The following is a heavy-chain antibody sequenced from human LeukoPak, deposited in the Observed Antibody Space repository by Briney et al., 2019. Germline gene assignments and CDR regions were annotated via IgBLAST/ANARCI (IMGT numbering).Heavy chain of an antibody. J-gene: IGHJ4*02. CDR2: IKQDGSEK. V-gene: IGHV3-7*01. CDR1: GFTFSTYW. D-gene: IGHD2-15*01. CDR3: VRDPHCSGGSCYSVGFDY. Sequence: PGGSLRLSCAASGFTFSTYWMSWVRRAPGKGLEWVADIKQDGSEKHYVDSVKGRFTVSRDNAKNSLYLQMNSVRAEDTAMYYCVRDPHCSGGSCYSVGFDYWGQGVLVTVSS.